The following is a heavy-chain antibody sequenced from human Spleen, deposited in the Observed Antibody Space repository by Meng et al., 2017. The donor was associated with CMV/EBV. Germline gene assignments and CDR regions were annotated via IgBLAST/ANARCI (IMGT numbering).Heavy chain of an antibody. CDR2: INSDGSST. CDR1: GFTFSSYW. Sequence: GESLKISCAASGFTFSSYWMHWVRQAPGKGLVWVSRINSDGSSTRYADSVKGRFTISRDNAKNTLYLQMNSLRAEDTAVYYCAKYLVVVITYFDYWGQGTLVTVSS. CDR3: AKYLVVVITYFDY. V-gene: IGHV3-74*01. D-gene: IGHD3-22*01. J-gene: IGHJ4*02.